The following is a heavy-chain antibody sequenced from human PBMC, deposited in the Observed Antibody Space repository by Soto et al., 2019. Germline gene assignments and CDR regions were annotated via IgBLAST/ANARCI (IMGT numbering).Heavy chain of an antibody. J-gene: IGHJ4*02. CDR2: IWFDGSTT. Sequence: QVHLAESGGGVVQPGRSLRLSCVASGFTFNNFGMHWVRQAPGKGPEWLAVIWFDGSTTYYADSVRGRCTISRDNSKNTLYLEINSLRAEDTAVYYCAKNHNHYDRSGHYYGDGGFDYWGQGTRVTVSS. V-gene: IGHV3-33*03. CDR3: AKNHNHYDRSGHYYGDGGFDY. D-gene: IGHD3-22*01. CDR1: GFTFNNFG.